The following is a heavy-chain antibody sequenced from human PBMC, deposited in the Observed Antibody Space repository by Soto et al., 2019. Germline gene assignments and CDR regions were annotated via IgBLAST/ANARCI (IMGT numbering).Heavy chain of an antibody. D-gene: IGHD1-1*01. CDR2: ISSGSTNI. V-gene: IGHV3-11*01. CDR1: GFTFSDFY. CDR3: ARDRNAAGSDY. Sequence: PGGSLRLSFAASGFTFSDFYMSWLRQAPGKGLEWISYISSGSTNIFYADSVKGRFTVSRDNAKNSVYLQLDSLRAEDTAVYYCARDRNAAGSDYWGQGTLVTVSS. J-gene: IGHJ4*02.